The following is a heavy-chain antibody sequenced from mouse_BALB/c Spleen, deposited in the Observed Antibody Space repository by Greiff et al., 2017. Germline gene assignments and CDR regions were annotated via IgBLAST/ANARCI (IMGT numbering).Heavy chain of an antibody. D-gene: IGHD2-10*01. V-gene: IGHV5-6*01. J-gene: IGHJ3*01. CDR3: ARQAYYGNYVAY. CDR1: GFTFSSYG. Sequence: EVKVVESGGDLVKPGGSLKLSCAASGFTFSSYGMSWVRQTPDKRLEWVATISSGGSYTYYPDSVKGRFTISRDNAKNTLYLQMSSLKTEDAAMYYCARQAYYGNYVAYWGQGTLVTVSA. CDR2: ISSGGSYT.